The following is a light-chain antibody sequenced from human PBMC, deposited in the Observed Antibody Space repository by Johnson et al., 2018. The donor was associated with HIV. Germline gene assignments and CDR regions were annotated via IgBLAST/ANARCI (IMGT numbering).Light chain of an antibody. CDR1: GSNIGSHY. Sequence: QSVLTQPPSVSAAPGQRVTISCSGRGSNIGSHYVSWYQQLPGKAPKLLIFENDKRPSGIPDRFSGSQSGTSATLGITGLQAGDEADYYCGTWDNSLSIGYVFGTGTKVTVL. V-gene: IGLV1-51*02. CDR2: END. J-gene: IGLJ1*01. CDR3: GTWDNSLSIGYV.